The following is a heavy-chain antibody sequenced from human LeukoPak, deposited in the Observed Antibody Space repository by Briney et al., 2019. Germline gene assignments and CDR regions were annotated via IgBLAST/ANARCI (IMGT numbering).Heavy chain of an antibody. J-gene: IGHJ5*02. CDR3: ARDLSPNMITFGGVIVVPSNWFDP. CDR2: INLSGGST. CDR1: GYTFTSYY. V-gene: IGHV1-46*01. Sequence: ASVKVSCKASGYTFTSYYMHWVRQAPGQGLEWMGIINLSGGSTSYAQKFQGRVTMTRDMSTSTVYMELSSLRSEDTAVYYCARDLSPNMITFGGVIVVPSNWFDPWGQGTLVTVSS. D-gene: IGHD3-16*02.